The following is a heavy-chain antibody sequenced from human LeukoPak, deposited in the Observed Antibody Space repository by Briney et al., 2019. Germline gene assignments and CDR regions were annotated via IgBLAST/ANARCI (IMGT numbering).Heavy chain of an antibody. D-gene: IGHD3-22*01. CDR2: INPNSGGT. J-gene: IGHJ4*02. CDR3: ARLGFEDYDSSGRTDY. V-gene: IGHV1-2*02. CDR1: GYTFTGYY. Sequence: ASVKVSCKASGYTFTGYYMHWVRQAPGQGLEWMGWINPNSGGTNYAQKFQGRVTMTRDTSISTAYMELSRLRSDDTAVYYCARLGFEDYDSSGRTDYWGQGTLVTVSS.